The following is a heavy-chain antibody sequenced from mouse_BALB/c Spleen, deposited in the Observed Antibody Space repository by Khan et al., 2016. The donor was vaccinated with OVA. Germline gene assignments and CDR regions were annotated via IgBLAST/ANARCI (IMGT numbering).Heavy chain of an antibody. CDR2: IWSDGFT. D-gene: IGHD1-1*01. Sequence: QVQLQQSGPGLVAPSQSLSITCTVSGFSLTSYGVHWVRQPPGKGLEWLVVIWSDGFTTYNSTLKSRLSINKDNPKSQVFLKMNSLQTDDTAMYYCARGIYYFGSRYMDYWGQGTSVTVSS. CDR3: ARGIYYFGSRYMDY. J-gene: IGHJ4*01. V-gene: IGHV2-6*02. CDR1: GFSLTSYG.